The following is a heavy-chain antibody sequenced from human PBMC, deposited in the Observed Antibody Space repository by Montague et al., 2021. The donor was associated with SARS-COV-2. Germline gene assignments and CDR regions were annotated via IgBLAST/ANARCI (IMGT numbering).Heavy chain of an antibody. CDR3: ARHPHQQISIFGVVWEGNWFDP. Sequence: SETLSLTCAVYGGTFSAHSWSWVRQSPGKGLEWIGEINHRGSTTYMSSLKSRVTISVDTSKNQFSLKLSSVTAADTAVYYCARHPHQQISIFGVVWEGNWFDPWGQGTLVTVSS. CDR1: GGTFSAHS. V-gene: IGHV4-34*01. CDR2: INHRGST. J-gene: IGHJ5*02. D-gene: IGHD3-3*01.